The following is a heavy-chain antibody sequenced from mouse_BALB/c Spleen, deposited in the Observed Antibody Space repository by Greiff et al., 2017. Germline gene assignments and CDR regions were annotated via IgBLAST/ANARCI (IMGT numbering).Heavy chain of an antibody. Sequence: VQLQQSGAELARPGASVKLSCKASGYTFTSYWMQWVKQRPGQGLEWIGAIYPGDGDTRYTQKFKGKATLTADKSSSTAYMQLSSLASEDSAVYYCARDLFAYWGQGTLVTVSA. CDR2: IYPGDGDT. J-gene: IGHJ3*01. CDR1: GYTFTSYW. V-gene: IGHV1-87*01. CDR3: ARDLFAY.